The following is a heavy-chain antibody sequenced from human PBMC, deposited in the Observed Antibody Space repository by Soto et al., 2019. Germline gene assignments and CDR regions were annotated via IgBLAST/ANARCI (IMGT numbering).Heavy chain of an antibody. CDR2: ISAYNGNT. V-gene: IGHV1-18*01. J-gene: IGHJ3*02. CDR1: GYTFTSYG. CDR3: ARVLAAEDYGDYGDAFDI. Sequence: ASVKVSCKASGYTFTSYGISWVRQAPGQGLERMGWISAYNGNTNYAQKLQGRVTMTTDTSTSTAYMELRSLRSDDTAVYYCARVLAAEDYGDYGDAFDIWGQGTMVTVSS. D-gene: IGHD4-17*01.